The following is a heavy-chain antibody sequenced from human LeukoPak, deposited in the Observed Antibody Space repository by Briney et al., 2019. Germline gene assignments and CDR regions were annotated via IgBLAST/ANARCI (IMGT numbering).Heavy chain of an antibody. CDR2: ISGSGGST. J-gene: IGHJ5*02. Sequence: PGGSLRLSCAASGFTFSSYAMSWVRQAPGKGLEWVSAISGSGGSTYYAGSVKGRFTFSRDNSKNTLYLQMNSLRAEDTAVYYCAKDRYYYDSSGYYNWFDPWGQGTLVTVSS. CDR3: AKDRYYYDSSGYYNWFDP. D-gene: IGHD3-22*01. CDR1: GFTFSSYA. V-gene: IGHV3-23*01.